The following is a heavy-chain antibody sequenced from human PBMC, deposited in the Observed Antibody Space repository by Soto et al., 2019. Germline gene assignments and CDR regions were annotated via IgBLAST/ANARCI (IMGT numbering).Heavy chain of an antibody. CDR3: ARVEPLVRGLRWFDP. J-gene: IGHJ5*02. V-gene: IGHV4-59*01. D-gene: IGHD3-10*01. Sequence: QVKLQESGPGLVKPSETLSLTCTVSGGSISGFYWSWIRQPPGKGLEWIGYRHHSGCTNYNPTLTNRVTITVDTAKNQYSLKLSSVTAADTAVYSCARVEPLVRGLRWFDPWGQGTLVTVTS. CDR2: RHHSGCT. CDR1: GGSISGFY.